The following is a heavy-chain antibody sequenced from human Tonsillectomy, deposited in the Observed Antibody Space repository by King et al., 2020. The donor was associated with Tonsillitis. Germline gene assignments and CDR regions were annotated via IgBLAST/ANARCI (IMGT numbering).Heavy chain of an antibody. CDR3: ARDGNYGDYEDAFDV. CDR2: INSHGTST. D-gene: IGHD4-17*01. Sequence: VQLVESGGGLVQPGGSLRLSCAVSGFTFSSYWMHWVRQAPGKGLVWVSRINSHGTSTSHADSVKGRFTISRDNAKNTLYLQMNSLRAEDTAVYYCARDGNYGDYEDAFDVWGQGTMVTVSS. CDR1: GFTFSSYW. V-gene: IGHV3-74*01. J-gene: IGHJ3*01.